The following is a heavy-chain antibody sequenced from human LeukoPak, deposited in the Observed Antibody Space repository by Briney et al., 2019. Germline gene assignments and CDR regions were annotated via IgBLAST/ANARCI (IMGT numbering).Heavy chain of an antibody. V-gene: IGHV3-30*02. J-gene: IGHJ4*02. Sequence: GGSLRLSCAASGFTFSTYGIHWVRQAPGKGLEWVAFIQYDGSYKFYADSVQGRFSISRDNSKNTLFLQMNSLRAEDTAVYYCAKTSDQLLYSKFDCWGQGTLVTVSS. D-gene: IGHD2-2*02. CDR2: IQYDGSYK. CDR1: GFTFSTYG. CDR3: AKTSDQLLYSKFDC.